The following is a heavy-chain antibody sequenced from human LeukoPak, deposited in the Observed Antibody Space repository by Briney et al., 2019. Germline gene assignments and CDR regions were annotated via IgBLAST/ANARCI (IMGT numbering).Heavy chain of an antibody. J-gene: IGHJ4*02. CDR1: GGSFSGYY. CDR2: INHSGST. V-gene: IGHV4-34*01. Sequence: SETLSLTCAVYGGSFSGYYWSWIRQPPGKGLEWIGEINHSGSTNYNPSLKSRVTISVDTSKNQFSLKLSSVTAADTAVYYCARGHGYCSSTSCSQGGDYWGQGTLVTVSS. CDR3: ARGHGYCSSTSCSQGGDY. D-gene: IGHD2-2*03.